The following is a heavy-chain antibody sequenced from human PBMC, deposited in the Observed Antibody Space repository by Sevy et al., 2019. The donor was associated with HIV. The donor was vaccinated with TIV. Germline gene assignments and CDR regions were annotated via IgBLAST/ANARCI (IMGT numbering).Heavy chain of an antibody. D-gene: IGHD1-26*01. CDR3: AREAGYSAKNDAFAF. Sequence: GGSLRLSCAASGLTFRSHAMHWVRQAPGKGLEWVTGISYEGAGRYYGESVKGRFTVSRDNSKNTLYLKMNSLRPDDTAGYYCAREAGYSAKNDAFAFWGQGTMVTVSS. V-gene: IGHV3-30-3*01. CDR1: GLTFRSHA. CDR2: ISYEGAGR. J-gene: IGHJ3*01.